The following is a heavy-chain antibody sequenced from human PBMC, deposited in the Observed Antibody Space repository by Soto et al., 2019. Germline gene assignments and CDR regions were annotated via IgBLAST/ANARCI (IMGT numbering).Heavy chain of an antibody. Sequence: ASVKVSCKASGYTFTSYDINWVRQATGQGLEWMGWMNPNSGNTGYAQKFQGRVTMTRNTSISTAYMELSSLRSEDTAVYYCARGMELPFGTSSFDIWGQGTMVTVSS. V-gene: IGHV1-8*01. J-gene: IGHJ3*02. CDR3: ARGMELPFGTSSFDI. CDR2: MNPNSGNT. D-gene: IGHD1-7*01. CDR1: GYTFTSYD.